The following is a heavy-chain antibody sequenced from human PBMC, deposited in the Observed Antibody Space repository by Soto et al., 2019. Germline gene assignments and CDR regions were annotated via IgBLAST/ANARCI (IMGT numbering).Heavy chain of an antibody. CDR3: AIPAGGYCSGGSCSSDYYYGMDV. J-gene: IGHJ6*02. V-gene: IGHV1-3*01. CDR1: GYTFTSYA. D-gene: IGHD2-15*01. Sequence: QVQLVQSGAEVKKPGASVKVSCKASGYTFTSYAMHWVRQAPGQRLEWMGWINAGNGNTKYSQKFQGRVTITRDTSASTAYMELSSLRSEDTAVYYCAIPAGGYCSGGSCSSDYYYGMDVWGQGTTVTVSS. CDR2: INAGNGNT.